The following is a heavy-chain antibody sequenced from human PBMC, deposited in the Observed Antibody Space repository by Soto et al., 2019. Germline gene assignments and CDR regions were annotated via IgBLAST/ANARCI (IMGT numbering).Heavy chain of an antibody. J-gene: IGHJ4*02. V-gene: IGHV4-59*01. Sequence: PSETLSLTCTVSGGSISSYYWSWIRQPPGKGLEWIGYIYYSGSTNYNPSLKSRVTISVDTSKNQFSLKLSSVTAADTAVYYCARRDGYNYANYWGQGTLVTVSS. D-gene: IGHD5-12*01. CDR2: IYYSGST. CDR1: GGSISSYY. CDR3: ARRDGYNYANY.